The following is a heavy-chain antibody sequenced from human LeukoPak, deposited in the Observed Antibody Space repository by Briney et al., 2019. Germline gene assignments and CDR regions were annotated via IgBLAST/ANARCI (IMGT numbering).Heavy chain of an antibody. CDR2: ISSSSTYI. Sequence: GGSLRLSCAASGFTFSSYAMSWVRQAPGKGLEWVSSISSSSTYIYYAESMKGRFTISRDNSKNTLYLQMNSLRSEDTAVYYCARDKVGAAGRYYFDYWGQGTLVTVSS. CDR3: ARDKVGAAGRYYFDY. J-gene: IGHJ4*02. CDR1: GFTFSSYA. D-gene: IGHD1-26*01. V-gene: IGHV3-21*04.